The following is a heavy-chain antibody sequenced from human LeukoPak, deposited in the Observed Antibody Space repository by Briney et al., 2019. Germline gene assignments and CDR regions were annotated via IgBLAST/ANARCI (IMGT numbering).Heavy chain of an antibody. CDR2: IYSSGST. Sequence: SETLSLTCTVSGYSISSGYYWGWIRQPPGKGLEWIGSIYSSGSTYYNASLQSRVTISIETSKNQISLRLNSVTAADTAMYYCAKSGGYGLIDYWGQGTLVTVSS. V-gene: IGHV4-38-2*02. CDR1: GYSISSGYY. CDR3: AKSGGYGLIDY. J-gene: IGHJ4*02. D-gene: IGHD1-26*01.